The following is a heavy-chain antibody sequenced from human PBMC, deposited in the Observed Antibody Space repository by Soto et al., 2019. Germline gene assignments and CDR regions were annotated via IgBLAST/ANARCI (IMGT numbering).Heavy chain of an antibody. Sequence: ASGKVSCKASGYTFTGYYMHWVRQAPGQGLEWMGWINPNSGGTNYAQKFQGWVTMTRDTSISTAYMELSRLRSDDTAVYYCARGPSAVAGTSDYWGQGTLVTVSS. V-gene: IGHV1-2*04. CDR1: GYTFTGYY. J-gene: IGHJ4*02. CDR2: INPNSGGT. CDR3: ARGPSAVAGTSDY. D-gene: IGHD6-19*01.